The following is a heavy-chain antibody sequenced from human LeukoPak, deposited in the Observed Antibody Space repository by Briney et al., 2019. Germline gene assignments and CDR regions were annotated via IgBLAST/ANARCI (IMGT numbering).Heavy chain of an antibody. CDR3: AKDLLVVVAATHN. Sequence: GGSLRLSCVASGFTFSAYTMSWVRQAPGKGLEWVSTISASGDSTYHADSVKGRFTISRDNSKNALYLQMNSLRAEDTAVYYCAKDLLVVVAATHNWGQGTLVTVSS. CDR1: GFTFSAYT. CDR2: ISASGDST. V-gene: IGHV3-23*01. J-gene: IGHJ4*02. D-gene: IGHD2-15*01.